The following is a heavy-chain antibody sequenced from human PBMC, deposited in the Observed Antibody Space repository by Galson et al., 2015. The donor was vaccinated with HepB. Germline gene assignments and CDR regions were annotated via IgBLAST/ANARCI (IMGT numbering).Heavy chain of an antibody. Sequence: SLRLSCAASGFTFSDYYMSWIRQAPGKGLEWVSYISSSSSYTNYADSVKGRFTISRDNAKNSLYLQMNSLRAEDTAVYYCARVSQAAAAPRYYYYYGMDVWGQGTTVTVSS. J-gene: IGHJ6*02. CDR3: ARVSQAAAAPRYYYYYGMDV. CDR1: GFTFSDYY. CDR2: ISSSSSYT. V-gene: IGHV3-11*05. D-gene: IGHD6-13*01.